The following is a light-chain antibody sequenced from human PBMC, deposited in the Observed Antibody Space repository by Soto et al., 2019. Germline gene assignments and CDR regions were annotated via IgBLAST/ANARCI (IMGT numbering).Light chain of an antibody. CDR3: QQYNNWPPIT. CDR1: QSVNSK. Sequence: EIVMMQVPATLSVPPGERVSLSCRASQSVNSKLAWYQQKPGQAPRLLIYGASTRATGIPARFSGSGSGTEFTLTISSLQSEDFAVYFCQQYNNWPPITFGQGTRLEIK. J-gene: IGKJ5*01. CDR2: GAS. V-gene: IGKV3-15*01.